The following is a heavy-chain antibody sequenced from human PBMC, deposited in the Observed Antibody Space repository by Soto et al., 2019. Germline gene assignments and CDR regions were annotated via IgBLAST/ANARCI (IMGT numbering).Heavy chain of an antibody. V-gene: IGHV3-74*01. J-gene: IGHJ6*02. D-gene: IGHD3-10*01. CDR3: ARGGPGSGYYYAMDV. CDR1: GFTMSSYW. CDR2: INSDGSST. Sequence: GSLRLSCAASGFTMSSYWMHWVRQASGKGLVWVSRINSDGSSTHYADSVKGRFTISRDNAKNTLYLQVNSLRAEDTAVYYCARGGPGSGYYYAMDVWGQGATVTVSS.